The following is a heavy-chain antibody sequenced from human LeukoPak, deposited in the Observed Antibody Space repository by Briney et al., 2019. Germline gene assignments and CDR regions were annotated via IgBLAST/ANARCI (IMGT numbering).Heavy chain of an antibody. CDR1: GFTFSSYW. Sequence: PGRSLRLSCAASGFTFSSYWMSWVRQAPGKGLEWVANIKQDGSEKYYVDSVKGRFTISRDNAKNSLYLQMNSLRAEDTAVYYCARGFRGWYAEGFDYWGQGTVVTVSS. D-gene: IGHD6-19*01. CDR3: ARGFRGWYAEGFDY. V-gene: IGHV3-7*01. CDR2: IKQDGSEK. J-gene: IGHJ4*02.